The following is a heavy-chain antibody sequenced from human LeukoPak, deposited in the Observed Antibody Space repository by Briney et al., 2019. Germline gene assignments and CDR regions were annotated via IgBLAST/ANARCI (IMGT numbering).Heavy chain of an antibody. CDR3: ARQPDY. CDR2: FSYDGSTQ. V-gene: IGHV3-30-3*01. CDR1: GFTFSTYA. D-gene: IGHD1-14*01. Sequence: PGGSLRLSCAGSGFTFSTYAMHWVRQAPGKGLEWVALFSYDGSTQRYADSVKGRFTISRDNAKNTLYLQMNSLRAEDTAVYYCARQPDYWGQGTLVTVSS. J-gene: IGHJ4*02.